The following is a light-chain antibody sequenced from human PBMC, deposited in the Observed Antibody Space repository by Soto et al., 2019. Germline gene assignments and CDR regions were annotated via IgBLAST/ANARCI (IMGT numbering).Light chain of an antibody. Sequence: QSVLTQPPSVSEAPRQRVTISCSGSSSNIGNNAVNWYQQIPGKAPKLLIYYDDLLPSGVSDRFSGSKFGTSASLAISGLQSEDEADYYCAVWDDSLNGLVFGGGTKLTVL. V-gene: IGLV1-36*01. CDR3: AVWDDSLNGLV. CDR2: YDD. J-gene: IGLJ2*01. CDR1: SSNIGNNA.